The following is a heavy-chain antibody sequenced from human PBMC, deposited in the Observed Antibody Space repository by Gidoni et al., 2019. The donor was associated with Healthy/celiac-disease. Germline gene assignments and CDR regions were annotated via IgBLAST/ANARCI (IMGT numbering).Heavy chain of an antibody. CDR2: INSDGSST. V-gene: IGHV3-74*01. J-gene: IGHJ3*02. D-gene: IGHD2-2*01. CDR3: ARGYCSSTSCYSLGPFRAFDI. Sequence: EVQLVESGGGLVQPGGSLRLSCAPSESTSSSSWITWFRQAPGKGLVWVSGINSDGSSTSYADSVKGRFTISRDNAKNTLYLQMNSLRAEDTAVYYCARGYCSSTSCYSLGPFRAFDIWGQGTMVTVSS. CDR1: ESTSSSSW.